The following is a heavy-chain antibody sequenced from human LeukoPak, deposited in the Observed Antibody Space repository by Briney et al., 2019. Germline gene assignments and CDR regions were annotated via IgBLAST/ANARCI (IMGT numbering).Heavy chain of an antibody. Sequence: SETLSLTCAVSGGSISSGGYSWSWLRQPPGTGLEWIGYIYHSGSTYYNPSLKSRVTISVDRSKNQFSLKLSSVTAADTAVYYCARGGDYVWGSYPPDGYYFDYWGQGTLVTVSS. CDR2: IYHSGST. V-gene: IGHV4-30-2*01. CDR3: ARGGDYVWGSYPPDGYYFDY. J-gene: IGHJ4*02. CDR1: GGSISSGGYS. D-gene: IGHD3-16*02.